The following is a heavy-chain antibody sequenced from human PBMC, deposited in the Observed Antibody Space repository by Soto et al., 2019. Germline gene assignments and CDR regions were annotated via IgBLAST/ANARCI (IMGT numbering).Heavy chain of an antibody. D-gene: IGHD5-12*01. V-gene: IGHV4-30-2*01. CDR3: ARVDGGYVVDY. Sequence: SETLSLTCAVSGGSISSGGYSWSWIRQPPGKGLEWIGYIYHSGSTYYNPSLKSRVTISVDRSKNQFSLKLSSVTAADTAVYYCARVDGGYVVDYWGQGTLVTVSS. CDR2: IYHSGST. CDR1: GGSISSGGYS. J-gene: IGHJ4*02.